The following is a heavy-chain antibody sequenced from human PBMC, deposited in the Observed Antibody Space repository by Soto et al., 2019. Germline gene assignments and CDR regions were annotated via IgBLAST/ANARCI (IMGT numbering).Heavy chain of an antibody. V-gene: IGHV1-69*04. D-gene: IGHD3-10*01. J-gene: IGHJ6*02. CDR2: IIPILGIA. Sequence: SVKVSCKASGYTFTSYGISWVRQAPGQGLEWMGRIIPILGIANYAQKFQGRVTMTRNTSISTAYMELSSLRSEDTAVYYCARDLMVRGQTYYYYGMDVWGQGTTVTVSS. CDR1: GYTFTSYG. CDR3: ARDLMVRGQTYYYYGMDV.